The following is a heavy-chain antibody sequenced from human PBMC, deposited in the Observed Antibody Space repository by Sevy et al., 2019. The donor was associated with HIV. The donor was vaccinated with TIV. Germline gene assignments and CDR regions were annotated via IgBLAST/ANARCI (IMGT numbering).Heavy chain of an antibody. Sequence: GGSLRLSCAASGFTFSSYWMSWVRQAPGKVLEWVANIKQDGSEKYYVDSVKGRFTISRDNAKNSLYLQMISLRAEDTAVYYCARGGWGIAAAAIDYWGQGTLVTVSS. D-gene: IGHD6-13*01. J-gene: IGHJ4*02. CDR2: IKQDGSEK. CDR3: ARGGWGIAAAAIDY. V-gene: IGHV3-7*04. CDR1: GFTFSSYW.